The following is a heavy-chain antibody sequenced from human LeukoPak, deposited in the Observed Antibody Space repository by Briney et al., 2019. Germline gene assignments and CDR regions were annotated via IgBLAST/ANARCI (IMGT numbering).Heavy chain of an antibody. V-gene: IGHV3-30*04. J-gene: IGHJ4*02. Sequence: GGSLRLSCAASGFTFSSYAMHWVRQAPGKGLEWVAVISYDGSNKYYADSVKGRFTISRDNSKNTLYLQMNSLRAEDTAVYYCAREDYGDYDYYFDYWGQGTLVTASS. CDR2: ISYDGSNK. D-gene: IGHD4-17*01. CDR1: GFTFSSYA. CDR3: AREDYGDYDYYFDY.